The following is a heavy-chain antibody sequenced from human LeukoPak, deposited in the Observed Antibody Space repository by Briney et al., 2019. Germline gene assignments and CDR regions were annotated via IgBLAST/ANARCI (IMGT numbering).Heavy chain of an antibody. Sequence: GGSLRLSCAASGFTFSSYSMNWVRQAPGKGLEWVSYISSSSSYIYHADSVKGRFTISRDNAKNSLYLQMNSLRAEDTAVYYCARSGARYSSGWYSPDYWGQGTLVTVSS. CDR3: ARSGARYSSGWYSPDY. D-gene: IGHD6-19*01. V-gene: IGHV3-21*01. J-gene: IGHJ4*02. CDR1: GFTFSSYS. CDR2: ISSSSSYI.